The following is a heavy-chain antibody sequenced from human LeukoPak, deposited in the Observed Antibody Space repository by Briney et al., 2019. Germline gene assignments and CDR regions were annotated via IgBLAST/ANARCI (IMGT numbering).Heavy chain of an antibody. CDR3: ARDERGKHYYDSSGYYY. CDR2: ISSSSSTI. D-gene: IGHD3-22*01. V-gene: IGHV3-48*04. CDR1: GFTFSSYS. Sequence: PGGSLRLSCAASGFTFSSYSMNWVRQAPGKGLEWVSYISSSSSTIYYADSVKGRFTISRDNAKNSLYLQMNSLRAEDTAVYYCARDERGKHYYDSSGYYYWGQGTLVTVSS. J-gene: IGHJ4*02.